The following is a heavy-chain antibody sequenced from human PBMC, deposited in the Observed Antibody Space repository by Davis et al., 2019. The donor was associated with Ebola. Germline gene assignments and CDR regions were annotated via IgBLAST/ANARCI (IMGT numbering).Heavy chain of an antibody. CDR2: IYPGDSDT. V-gene: IGHV5-51*01. Sequence: KVSCKGSRYSFISYWIGWVRQMPGKGLEWMGIIYPGDSDTRYSPSFQGQVTISVDKSISTAYLQWSSLKASDTAMYYCARHPRWDYGMDVWGQGTTVTVSS. CDR1: RYSFISYW. D-gene: IGHD1-26*01. CDR3: ARHPRWDYGMDV. J-gene: IGHJ6*02.